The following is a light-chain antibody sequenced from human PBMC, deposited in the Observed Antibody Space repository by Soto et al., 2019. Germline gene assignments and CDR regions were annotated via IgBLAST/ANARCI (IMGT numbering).Light chain of an antibody. CDR1: SSNIGAGYD. J-gene: IGLJ2*01. CDR2: GNS. V-gene: IGLV1-40*01. Sequence: QSVLTQPPSVSGTPRKRVTISCTGSSSNIGAGYDVHWYQQLPGTAPKLLIYGNSNRPSGVPDRFSGSKSGTSASLAITGLQAEDEADYYCQSYDSSLSRVFGGGTKLTVL. CDR3: QSYDSSLSRV.